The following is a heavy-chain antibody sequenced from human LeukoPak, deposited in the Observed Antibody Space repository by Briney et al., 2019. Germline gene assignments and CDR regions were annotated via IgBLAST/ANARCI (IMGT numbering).Heavy chain of an antibody. Sequence: ASVTVSCKASGYTFTSYGISWVRQAPGQGLEWMGWISAYNGNTNYAQKFQGRVTITADESTSTAYMELSSLRSEDTAVYYCARDRWDYYDSSGSPFVYYYGMDVWGQGTTVTVSS. CDR3: ARDRWDYYDSSGSPFVYYYGMDV. CDR1: GYTFTSYG. J-gene: IGHJ6*02. V-gene: IGHV1-18*01. D-gene: IGHD3-22*01. CDR2: ISAYNGNT.